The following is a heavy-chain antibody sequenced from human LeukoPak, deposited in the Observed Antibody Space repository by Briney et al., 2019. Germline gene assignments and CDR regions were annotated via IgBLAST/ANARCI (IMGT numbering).Heavy chain of an antibody. D-gene: IGHD5-18*01. V-gene: IGHV4-34*01. CDR1: GGSIGSYY. CDR2: INHSGST. CDR3: ARGRFRGVTAMVPAKVYFDY. J-gene: IGHJ4*02. Sequence: KPSETLSLTCTVSGGSIGSYYWHWIRQPPGKGLEWIGEINHSGSTNYNPSLKSRVTISVDTSKNQFSLKLSSVTAADTAVYYCARGRFRGVTAMVPAKVYFDYWGQGTLVTVSS.